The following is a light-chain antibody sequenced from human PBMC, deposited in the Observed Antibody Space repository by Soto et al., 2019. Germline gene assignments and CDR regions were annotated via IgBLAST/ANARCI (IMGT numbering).Light chain of an antibody. CDR2: GNS. Sequence: QSVLTQPPSVSGAPGQRVTISCTGSNSNIGAGYDVHWYQLLPGTAPKLLIYGNSNRPSGVPDRFSGSKSGTSASLAITGLQAEDEADYYCQSYDTSLSALYVXGTGTKVPVL. CDR3: QSYDTSLSALYV. J-gene: IGLJ1*01. CDR1: NSNIGAGYD. V-gene: IGLV1-40*01.